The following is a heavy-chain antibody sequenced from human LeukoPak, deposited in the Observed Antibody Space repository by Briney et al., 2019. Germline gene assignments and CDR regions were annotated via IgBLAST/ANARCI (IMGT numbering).Heavy chain of an antibody. CDR3: ARWHAPGLNFDS. CDR1: GFTFSTYW. J-gene: IGHJ4*02. V-gene: IGHV3-7*01. D-gene: IGHD5-12*01. CDR2: IKQDGNEK. Sequence: GGSLRLSCAASGFTFSTYWMSWVRQAPGKGLEGVAKIKQDGNEKYYVDSVKGRFTISRDNAKNSLYLQMNSLRAEDTAVYYCARWHAPGLNFDSWGQGTLVTVSS.